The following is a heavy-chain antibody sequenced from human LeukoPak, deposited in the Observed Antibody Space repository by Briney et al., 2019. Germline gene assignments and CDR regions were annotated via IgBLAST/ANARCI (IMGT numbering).Heavy chain of an antibody. CDR1: GFPFSSYP. J-gene: IGHJ5*02. V-gene: IGHV3-23*01. Sequence: HPGGSLRLSCAGSGFPFSSYPISWVRQPPGKGLEWVSAITASGDSTYSADSVKGRFTISRDNSRNTLFLEMSSLRAEDTAVYYCARSSTIFGDNGDHYGGWFDPWGQGTLVTVSS. CDR2: ITASGDST. D-gene: IGHD3-10*02. CDR3: ARSSTIFGDNGDHYGGWFDP.